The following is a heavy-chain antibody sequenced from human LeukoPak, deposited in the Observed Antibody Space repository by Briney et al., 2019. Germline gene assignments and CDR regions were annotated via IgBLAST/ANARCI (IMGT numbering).Heavy chain of an antibody. V-gene: IGHV1-2*02. J-gene: IGHJ5*02. CDR2: INPNSGVT. Sequence: ASVKVSCKASGYTFTGYYMHWVRQAPGQGLEWMGWINPNSGVTNYAQTFQGRVTMTRDTAISTAYIGMSRLRSDDTAVHYCTRNGRLNWSYGRHWFDPWGQGTLVTASS. D-gene: IGHD1-7*01. CDR1: GYTFTGYY. CDR3: TRNGRLNWSYGRHWFDP.